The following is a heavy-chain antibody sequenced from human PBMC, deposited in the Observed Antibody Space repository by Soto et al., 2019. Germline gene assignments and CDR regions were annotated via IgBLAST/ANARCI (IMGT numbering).Heavy chain of an antibody. V-gene: IGHV4-39*01. J-gene: IGHJ4*02. CDR1: GGSISGSSYY. CDR3: ARQWDCSSTRCSFDY. D-gene: IGHD2-2*01. Sequence: QLQLQESGPGLVKLSETLSLTCTVSGGSISGSSYYWGWIRQPPGKGLEWIGSIYYSGSTYYNPSLTSRVTGAVDTSKNQCSLKLSSGTAADTAVYYCARQWDCSSTRCSFDYWGKGTMVTVSS. CDR2: IYYSGST.